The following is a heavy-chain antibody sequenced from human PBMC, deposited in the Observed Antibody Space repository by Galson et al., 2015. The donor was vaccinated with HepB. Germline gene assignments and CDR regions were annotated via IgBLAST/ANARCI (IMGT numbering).Heavy chain of an antibody. CDR1: GYTFTSYY. D-gene: IGHD1-7*01. Sequence: SVKVSCKASGYTFTSYYMHWVRQAPGQGLEWMGIINPSGGSTSYAQKFQGRVTMTRDTSTSTVYMELSSLRSEDTAVYYCAREGTSNLWYFDLWGRGTLVTVSS. CDR2: INPSGGST. CDR3: AREGTSNLWYFDL. J-gene: IGHJ2*01. V-gene: IGHV1-46*01.